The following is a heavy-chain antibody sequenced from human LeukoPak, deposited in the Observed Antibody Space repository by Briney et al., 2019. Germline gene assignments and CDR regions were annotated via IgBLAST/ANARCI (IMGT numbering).Heavy chain of an antibody. J-gene: IGHJ4*02. CDR2: VYYDGTS. CDR3: VRHISTNTGYFDS. D-gene: IGHD5-24*01. Sequence: PSETLSLTRTVSGGSINSHSYYWGWIRQPPGKGLEWIGSVYYDGTSYSNPSLKSRVAVSVDASRDQFSLDLSFVTAADTALYYCVRHISTNTGYFDSCGQGTLVSVSS. V-gene: IGHV4-39*01. CDR1: GGSINSHSYY.